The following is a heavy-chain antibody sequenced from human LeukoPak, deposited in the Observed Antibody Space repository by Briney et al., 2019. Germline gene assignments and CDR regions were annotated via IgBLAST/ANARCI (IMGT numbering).Heavy chain of an antibody. D-gene: IGHD6-19*01. CDR2: ISTSGGST. V-gene: IGHV3-23*01. Sequence: PGGPLRLSCAASGFTFSSYAMSWVRQAPGKGLEWVSVISTSGGSTFYADSVKGRFTISRDNAKNSLYLQMNSLRAEDTALYYCAKAAGYSSGWADYWGQGTRVTVSS. CDR3: AKAAGYSSGWADY. CDR1: GFTFSSYA. J-gene: IGHJ4*02.